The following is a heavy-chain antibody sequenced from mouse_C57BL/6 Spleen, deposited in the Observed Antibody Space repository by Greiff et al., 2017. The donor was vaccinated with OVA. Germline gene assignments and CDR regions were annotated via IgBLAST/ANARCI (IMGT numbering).Heavy chain of an antibody. V-gene: IGHV3-6*01. CDR3: AREGNYDYDGFDY. D-gene: IGHD2-4*01. CDR2: ISYDGSN. CDR1: GYSITSGYY. Sequence: EVKLMESGPGLVKPSQSLSLTCSVTGYSITSGYYWNWIRQFPGNKLEWMGYISYDGSNNYNPSLKNRISITRDTSKNQFFLKLNSVTTEDTATYYCAREGNYDYDGFDYWGQGTTLTVSS. J-gene: IGHJ2*01.